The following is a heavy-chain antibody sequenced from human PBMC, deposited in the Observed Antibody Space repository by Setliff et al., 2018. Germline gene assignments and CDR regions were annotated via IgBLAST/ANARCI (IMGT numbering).Heavy chain of an antibody. J-gene: IGHJ5*02. Sequence: ASVKVSCKASGYSFGNYGMHWVRQAPGQGLEWMGWINPNSGGTNYAQKFQGRVTMTRDTSISTAYMELSRLRSDDTAVYYCARVAPHYYDSSGTNWFDPWGQGTLVTVSS. D-gene: IGHD3-22*01. V-gene: IGHV1-2*02. CDR3: ARVAPHYYDSSGTNWFDP. CDR2: INPNSGGT. CDR1: GYSFGNYG.